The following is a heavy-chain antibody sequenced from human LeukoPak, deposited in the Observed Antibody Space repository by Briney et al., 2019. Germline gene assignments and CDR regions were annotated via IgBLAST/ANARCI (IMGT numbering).Heavy chain of an antibody. CDR2: IIPIFGTA. Sequence: SVKVSCKASGGTFSSYAISWVRQAPGQGLEWMGGIIPIFGTANYTQKFQGRVTITTDESTSTAYMELSSLRSEDTAVYYCALSLSYYELYFDYWGQGTLVTVSS. J-gene: IGHJ4*02. V-gene: IGHV1-69*05. CDR1: GGTFSSYA. D-gene: IGHD1-26*01. CDR3: ALSLSYYELYFDY.